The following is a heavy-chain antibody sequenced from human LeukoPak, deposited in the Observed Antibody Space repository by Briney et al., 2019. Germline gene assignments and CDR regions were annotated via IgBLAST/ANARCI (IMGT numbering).Heavy chain of an antibody. CDR3: AKDTDYYDSSGTTFDY. CDR2: IIWISGSI. CDR1: GFSFADYA. J-gene: IGHJ4*02. V-gene: IGHV3-9*01. Sequence: PGGCLRLSCAASGFSFADYAMRWVRQAQGEGLGWVSGIIWISGSIVYADSVKGPFTISRDNAKNSLYLQMNSLRAEDTALYYCAKDTDYYDSSGTTFDYWGQGTLVTVSS. D-gene: IGHD3-22*01.